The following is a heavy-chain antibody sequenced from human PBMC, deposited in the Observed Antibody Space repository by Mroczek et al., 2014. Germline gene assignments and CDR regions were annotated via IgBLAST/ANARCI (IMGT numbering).Heavy chain of an antibody. J-gene: IGHJ6*01. V-gene: IGHV1-2*02. Sequence: VQLVQSGAEVKKPGASVKVSCKASGYTFTGYYMHWVRQAPGQGLEWMGWINPNSGGTNYAQKFQGRVTMTRDTSISTAYMELSRLRSDDTAVYYCARDPWLGTLGGYDIYGMDVWGPRDHGHRLL. CDR1: GYTFTGYY. D-gene: IGHD5-12*01. CDR2: INPNSGGT. CDR3: ARDPWLGTLGGYDIYGMDV.